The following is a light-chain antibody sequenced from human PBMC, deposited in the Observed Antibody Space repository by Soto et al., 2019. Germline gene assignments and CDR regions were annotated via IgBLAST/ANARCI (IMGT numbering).Light chain of an antibody. CDR2: RNN. CDR3: SAWDDSLSGPV. V-gene: IGLV1-47*01. Sequence: QSVLTQPPSASGTPGQRVTISWSGSSSNIGSNYVYWYQQLPGTAPNLLIYRNNQRPSGVPDRFSGSKSGTSASLAISGLRSEDEADYYCSAWDDSLSGPVFGGGTQLTVL. J-gene: IGLJ2*01. CDR1: SSNIGSNY.